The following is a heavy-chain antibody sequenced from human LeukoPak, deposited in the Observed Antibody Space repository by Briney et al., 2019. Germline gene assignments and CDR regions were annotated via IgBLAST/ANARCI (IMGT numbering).Heavy chain of an antibody. Sequence: ASVKVSCKASGGTFSSYAISWVRQAPGQGLEWMGGIIPIFGTANYAQKFQGRVTITADESTSTAHMELSSLRSEDTAVYYCARDHPGGDYFDYWGQGTLVTVSS. J-gene: IGHJ4*02. V-gene: IGHV1-69*13. CDR1: GGTFSSYA. D-gene: IGHD4-23*01. CDR3: ARDHPGGDYFDY. CDR2: IIPIFGTA.